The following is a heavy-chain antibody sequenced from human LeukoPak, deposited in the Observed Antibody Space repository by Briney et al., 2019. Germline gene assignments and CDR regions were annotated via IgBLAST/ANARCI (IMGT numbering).Heavy chain of an antibody. D-gene: IGHD3-10*01. Sequence: PSETLSLTCAVYGGSFNGYYWSWIRQSPGKGLEWIAEINHSGGTNYNPSLKSRVTISVDKSKNQVSLKLRYVTAADTAVYYCARDDQAAGSGSYSFDPWGQGTLVIVSS. J-gene: IGHJ5*02. CDR3: ARDDQAAGSGSYSFDP. CDR2: INHSGGT. V-gene: IGHV4-34*01. CDR1: GGSFNGYY.